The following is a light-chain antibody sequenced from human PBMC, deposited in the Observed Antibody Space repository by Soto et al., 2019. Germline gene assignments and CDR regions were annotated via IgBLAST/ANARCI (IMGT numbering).Light chain of an antibody. CDR3: QQYESYPLT. CDR2: QAS. CDR1: QSISRW. Sequence: DIQMTQSPSTLSASVGDRVTITCRASQSISRWLAWYHQKPGRAPKLLIYQASTLESGVPSRFSGSGSGTEFTLTISSLQADDSATYYCQQYESYPLTFGGGTKVEIE. J-gene: IGKJ4*01. V-gene: IGKV1-5*03.